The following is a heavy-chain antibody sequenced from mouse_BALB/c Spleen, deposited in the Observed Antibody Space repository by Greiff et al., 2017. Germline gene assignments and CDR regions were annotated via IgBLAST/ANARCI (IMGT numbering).Heavy chain of an antibody. J-gene: IGHJ3*01. D-gene: IGHD6-2*01. CDR1: GYSITSDYA. Sequence: VQLQESGPGLVKPSQSLSLTCTVTGYSITSDYAWNWIRQFPGNKLEWMGYISYSGSTSYNPSLKSRISITRDTSKNQFFLQLNSVTTEDTATYYCARGVSGAYWGQGTLVTVSA. CDR2: ISYSGST. CDR3: ARGVSGAY. V-gene: IGHV3-2*02.